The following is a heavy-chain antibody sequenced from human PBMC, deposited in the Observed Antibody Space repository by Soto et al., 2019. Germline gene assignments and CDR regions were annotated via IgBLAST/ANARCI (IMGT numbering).Heavy chain of an antibody. CDR2: IKQDGSEK. V-gene: IGHV3-7*03. J-gene: IGHJ6*02. D-gene: IGHD2-2*01. CDR3: AGDHEVVEADMSHYYNGMDV. CDR1: GFTFSNYW. Sequence: VGSLRLSCAASGFTFSNYWMTWVRQAPGKGLEWVANIKQDGSEKYYVDSVRGRFIISRDNAKNSVYLQMYSLRAEDTAVYYCAGDHEVVEADMSHYYNGMDVCGQGTTVTVSS.